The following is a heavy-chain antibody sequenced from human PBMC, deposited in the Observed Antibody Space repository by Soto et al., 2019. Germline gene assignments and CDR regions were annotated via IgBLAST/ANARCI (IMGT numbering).Heavy chain of an antibody. Sequence: QVQLVQSGAEVKKPGTSVKISCKTSGDTLTTYYLQWVRQAPGRGLEWMGIINPDNGSTNYAQKLRGRVTMTRDTSTSTVYMDLTSLRSEDTAVYFCARGLRVGSGLRLQHWGQGTLVTVSS. D-gene: IGHD3-16*01. CDR3: ARGLRVGSGLRLQH. V-gene: IGHV1-46*04. J-gene: IGHJ1*01. CDR1: GDTLTTYY. CDR2: INPDNGST.